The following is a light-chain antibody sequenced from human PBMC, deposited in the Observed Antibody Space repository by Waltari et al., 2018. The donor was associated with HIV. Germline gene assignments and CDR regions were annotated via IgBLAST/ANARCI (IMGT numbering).Light chain of an antibody. Sequence: SYVLTQPPSVSVAPGQTARITCGRDNIGSESVHWYQQKPGQAPVLVVYDGRDRPSGIPERFSGSNSGNTATLTISRVEAGDEADYYCQVRDGSDDHSRVFGGGTKLTVL. CDR1: NIGSES. CDR3: QVRDGSDDHSRV. V-gene: IGLV3-21*02. CDR2: DGR. J-gene: IGLJ3*02.